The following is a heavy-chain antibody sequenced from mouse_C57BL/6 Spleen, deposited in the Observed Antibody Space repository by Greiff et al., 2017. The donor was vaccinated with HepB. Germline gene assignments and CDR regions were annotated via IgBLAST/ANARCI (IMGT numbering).Heavy chain of an antibody. CDR3: ARRDGNWYFDV. CDR1: GFTFSDYG. V-gene: IGHV5-17*01. Sequence: DVHLVESGGGLVKPGGSLKLSCAASGFTFSDYGMHWVRQAPEKGLEWVAYISSGSSTIYYADTVKGRFTISRDNAKNTLFLQMTSLRSEDTAMYYCARRDGNWYFDVWGTGTTVTVSS. D-gene: IGHD2-1*01. J-gene: IGHJ1*03. CDR2: ISSGSSTI.